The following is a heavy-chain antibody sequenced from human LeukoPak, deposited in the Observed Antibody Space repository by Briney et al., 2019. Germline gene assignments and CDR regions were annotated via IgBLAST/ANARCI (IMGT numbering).Heavy chain of an antibody. CDR2: VYYTGST. CDR3: ARAGGMAYYYYHMDV. J-gene: IGHJ6*03. Sequence: SETLSLTCTVSGGSINSTGHCWAWLRQPPGKGLEWIGSVYYTGSTHKNPSLKSRVTMTVGTSKNQFSLKLSSVTAADTAIYFCARAGGMAYYYYHMDVWGKGTTVTVSS. D-gene: IGHD5-24*01. CDR1: GGSINSTGHC. V-gene: IGHV4-39*07.